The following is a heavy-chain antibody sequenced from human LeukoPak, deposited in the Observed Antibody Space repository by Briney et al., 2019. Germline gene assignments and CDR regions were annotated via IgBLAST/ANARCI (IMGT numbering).Heavy chain of an antibody. J-gene: IGHJ4*02. CDR3: AKRGGMYPAYYFDY. CDR2: ISVSGNT. V-gene: IGHV3-23*01. Sequence: PGGSLRLSCAASVFTLSSYAMSWVRQAPGKGLEWVSAISVSGNTYHADSVKGRFTISRDSSKNTLYLQMNSLRAEDTAVYYCAKRGGMYPAYYFDYWGQGTLVTVAS. CDR1: VFTLSSYA. D-gene: IGHD3-16*01.